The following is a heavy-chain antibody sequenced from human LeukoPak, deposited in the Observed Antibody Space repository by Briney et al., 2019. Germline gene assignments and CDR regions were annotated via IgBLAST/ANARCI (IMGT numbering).Heavy chain of an antibody. J-gene: IGHJ4*02. CDR2: ISSSSGTI. V-gene: IGHV3-48*04. CDR1: GFTFSSYS. CDR3: ARMYYYDSSGYWPIYFDY. Sequence: PGGSLRLSCAASGFTFSSYSMNWVRQAPGKGLEWVSYISSSSGTIYYADSVKGRFTISRDNAKNSLYLQMNSLRAEDTAVYYCARMYYYDSSGYWPIYFDYWGQGTLVTVSS. D-gene: IGHD3-22*01.